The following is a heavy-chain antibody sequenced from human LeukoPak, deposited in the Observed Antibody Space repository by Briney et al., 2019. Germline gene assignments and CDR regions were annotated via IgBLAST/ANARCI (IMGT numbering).Heavy chain of an antibody. CDR1: GFSFSYYT. J-gene: IGHJ6*02. CDR2: IRGTGSHI. D-gene: IGHD6-6*01. Sequence: GGSLRLSCVASGFSFSYYTMNWVRQAPGKGLEWVASIRGTGSHIHYADSVKGRFTISRDNANNSLYLQMNSLRAEDTAVYYCAREGVGSSSSHYYYYYGMDVWGQGTTVTVSS. CDR3: AREGVGSSSSHYYYYYGMDV. V-gene: IGHV3-21*01.